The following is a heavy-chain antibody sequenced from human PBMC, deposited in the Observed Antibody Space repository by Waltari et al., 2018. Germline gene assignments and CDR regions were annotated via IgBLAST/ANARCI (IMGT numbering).Heavy chain of an antibody. CDR3: ARGYSSSWDFGV. J-gene: IGHJ4*02. Sequence: QVQLVQSGAEVKKPGASVKVSCKASGYTFTSYAMHWVRQAPGQRLEWMGWINAGNGNTKYSQKFQGRVTITRDTSASTAYMELSSLRSEDMAVYYCARGYSSSWDFGVWGQGTLVTVSS. CDR1: GYTFTSYA. D-gene: IGHD6-13*01. V-gene: IGHV1-3*01. CDR2: INAGNGNT.